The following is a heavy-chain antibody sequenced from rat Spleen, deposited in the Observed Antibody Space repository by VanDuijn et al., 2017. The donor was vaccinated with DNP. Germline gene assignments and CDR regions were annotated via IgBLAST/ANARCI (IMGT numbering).Heavy chain of an antibody. V-gene: IGHV5-7*01. CDR2: ISYDGSST. D-gene: IGHD1-3*01. Sequence: EVQLVESGGGLVQPGRSLKLSCAASGFTFSDYNMAWVRQAPKKGLEWVATISYDGSSTYYRDSVKGRFTISRDNAKSTLYLQMDSLRSEDTATYYCASMPGKVARFDYWGQGVMVTVSS. CDR1: GFTFSDYN. CDR3: ASMPGKVARFDY. J-gene: IGHJ2*01.